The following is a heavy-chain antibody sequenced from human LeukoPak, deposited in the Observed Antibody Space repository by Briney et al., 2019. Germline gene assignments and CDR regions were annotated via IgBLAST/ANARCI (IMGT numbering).Heavy chain of an antibody. Sequence: GASVKVSCKASGYTFTSYDINWVRQATGQGLEWMGWMNPSSGNTGYAQKLQGRVTMTTDTSTSTAYMELRSLRSDDTAVYYCARLLAYGDGVYWGQGTLVTVSS. V-gene: IGHV1-8*01. D-gene: IGHD4-17*01. CDR1: GYTFTSYD. CDR3: ARLLAYGDGVY. CDR2: MNPSSGNT. J-gene: IGHJ4*02.